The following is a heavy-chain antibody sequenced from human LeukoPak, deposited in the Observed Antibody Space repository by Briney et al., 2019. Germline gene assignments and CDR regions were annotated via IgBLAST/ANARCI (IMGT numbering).Heavy chain of an antibody. J-gene: IGHJ4*02. CDR2: INPNSGGT. CDR3: ARVALFWSGYYFDY. Sequence: GASVKVSCKASGYTLTGYYMHWVRQAPGQGLEWMGWINPNSGGTNYAQKFQGRVTMTRDTSISTVYMELSRLRSDDTAVYYCARVALFWSGYYFDYWGQGTLVTVSS. CDR1: GYTLTGYY. V-gene: IGHV1-2*02. D-gene: IGHD3-3*01.